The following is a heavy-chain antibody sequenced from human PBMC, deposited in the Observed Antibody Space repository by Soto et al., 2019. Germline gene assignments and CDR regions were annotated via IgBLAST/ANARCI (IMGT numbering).Heavy chain of an antibody. CDR3: ARLVAVAGTTKVFYFDY. CDR2: IYYSGST. Sequence: TLSLTCTVSGGSISSSSYYWGWIRQPPGKGLEWIGSIYYSGSTYYNPSLKSRVTISVDTSKNQFSLKLSSVTAADTAVYYCARLVAVAGTTKVFYFDYWGQGTLVTVSS. J-gene: IGHJ4*02. D-gene: IGHD6-19*01. CDR1: GGSISSSSYY. V-gene: IGHV4-39*01.